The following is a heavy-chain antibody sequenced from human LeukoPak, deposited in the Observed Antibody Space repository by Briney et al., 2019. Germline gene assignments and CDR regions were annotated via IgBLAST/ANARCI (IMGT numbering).Heavy chain of an antibody. V-gene: IGHV3-30*04. CDR2: ISYDGSNK. Sequence: RGSLRLSCAASGFTFSSYAMHWVRQAPGKGLEWVAVISYDGSNKYYADSVKGRFTISRDNSKNTLYLQMNSLRAEDTAVYYCARAPGGARDYDILTGPDYWGQGTLVTVSS. CDR3: ARAPGGARDYDILTGPDY. J-gene: IGHJ4*02. D-gene: IGHD3-9*01. CDR1: GFTFSSYA.